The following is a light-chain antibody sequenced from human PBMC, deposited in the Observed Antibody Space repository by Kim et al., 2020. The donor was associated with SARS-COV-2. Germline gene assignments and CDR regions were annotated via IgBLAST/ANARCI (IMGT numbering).Light chain of an antibody. CDR3: AAWDDSLSGRV. CDR1: RSNIGSNT. J-gene: IGLJ3*02. Sequence: GQRVTISCSGSRSNIGSNTVNWYQHLPGMAPKVLMYTDNERPSGVPDRFSGSKSGTSASLVISALQSEDEADYYCAAWDDSLSGRVFGGGTQLTVL. CDR2: TDN. V-gene: IGLV1-44*01.